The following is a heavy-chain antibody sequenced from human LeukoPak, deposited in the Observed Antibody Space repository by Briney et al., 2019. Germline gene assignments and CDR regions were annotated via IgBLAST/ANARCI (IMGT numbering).Heavy chain of an antibody. Sequence: SETLSLTCTVSGYSISSGYYWGWIRQPPGKGLEWIGSIYHSGSTYYNPSLKSRVTISVDTSKNQFSLKLSSVTAADTAVYYCAREKWLVLDYWGQGTLVTVSS. CDR1: GYSISSGYY. CDR2: IYHSGST. CDR3: AREKWLVLDY. J-gene: IGHJ4*02. D-gene: IGHD6-19*01. V-gene: IGHV4-38-2*02.